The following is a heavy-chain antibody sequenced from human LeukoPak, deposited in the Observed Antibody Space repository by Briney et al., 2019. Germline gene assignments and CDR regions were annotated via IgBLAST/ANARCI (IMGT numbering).Heavy chain of an antibody. CDR1: GFSFSQHS. D-gene: IGHD3-9*01. V-gene: IGHV3-21*01. CDR3: VTGDNPGYTWENHRLDAFDI. J-gene: IGHJ3*02. CDR2: ITGGGTFT. Sequence: GGSLRLSCEASGFSFSQHSMGWVRLAPGKGLEWVSSITGGGTFTFYADSVKGRFTVSRDNANNLLFLQLHSLRADDTAIYYCVTGDNPGYTWENHRLDAFDIWGQGTMVTVSS.